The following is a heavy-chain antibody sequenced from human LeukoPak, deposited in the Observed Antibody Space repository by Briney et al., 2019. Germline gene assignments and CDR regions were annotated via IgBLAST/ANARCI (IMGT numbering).Heavy chain of an antibody. Sequence: ASVKVSCKASGYTFTGYYMHWVRQAPGQGLEWMGRINPNSGGTNYAQKFQGRVTMTRDTSISTAYMELSRLRSDDTAVYYCARGDMVRGVDGLRFDPWGQGTLVTVSS. CDR2: INPNSGGT. D-gene: IGHD3-10*01. V-gene: IGHV1-2*06. J-gene: IGHJ5*02. CDR1: GYTFTGYY. CDR3: ARGDMVRGVDGLRFDP.